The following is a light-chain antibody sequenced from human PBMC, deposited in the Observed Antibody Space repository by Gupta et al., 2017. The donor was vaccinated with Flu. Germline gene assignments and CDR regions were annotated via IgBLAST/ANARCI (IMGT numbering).Light chain of an antibody. V-gene: IGKV3-11*01. CDR1: QSVSSY. Sequence: DIVLTQSPSTLSLSPGERATLSCRASQSVSSYLAWYQQKPGQAPRLLIYDASNRDTGIPARFSGSGSGTEFTLTISSLEPEDFAVYYCQQQSNWPVTFGQGTKLEIK. J-gene: IGKJ2*01. CDR2: DAS. CDR3: QQQSNWPVT.